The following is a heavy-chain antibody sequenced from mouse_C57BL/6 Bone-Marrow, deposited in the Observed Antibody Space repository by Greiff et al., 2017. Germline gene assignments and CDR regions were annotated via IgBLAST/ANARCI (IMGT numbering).Heavy chain of an antibody. J-gene: IGHJ3*01. CDR3: ANYDYDVAFAY. Sequence: QVQLQQPGAELVKPGASVKLSCKASGYTFTSYWMQWVKQRPGQGLEWIGEIDPSDSYTNYNQKFKGKATLTVDTSSSTAYMQLSSLTSEDSAVYYCANYDYDVAFAYWGQGTLVTVSA. CDR2: IDPSDSYT. V-gene: IGHV1-50*01. D-gene: IGHD2-4*01. CDR1: GYTFTSYW.